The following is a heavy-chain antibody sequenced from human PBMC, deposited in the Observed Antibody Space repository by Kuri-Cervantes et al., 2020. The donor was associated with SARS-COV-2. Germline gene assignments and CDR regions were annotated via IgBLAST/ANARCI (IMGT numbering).Heavy chain of an antibody. CDR1: GFTFSSYA. CDR2: IKQDGSEK. CDR3: ARLNAFDI. J-gene: IGHJ3*02. Sequence: GGSLRLSCAASGFTFSSYAMHWVRQAPGKGLEWVANIKQDGSEKYYVDSVKGRFTISRDNAKNSLYLQMNSLRAEDTAVYYCARLNAFDIWGQGTMVTVSS. V-gene: IGHV3-7*01.